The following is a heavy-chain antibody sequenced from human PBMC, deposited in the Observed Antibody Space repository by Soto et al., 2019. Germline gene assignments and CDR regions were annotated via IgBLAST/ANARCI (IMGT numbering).Heavy chain of an antibody. D-gene: IGHD3-3*01. V-gene: IGHV1-3*01. CDR2: INAGNGNT. CDR3: AREYYDFWSGYFSVGYFDY. CDR1: GYTFTSYA. Sequence: QVQLVQSGAEVKKPGASVKVSCKASGYTFTSYAMHWVRQAPGQRLEWMGWINAGNGNTKYSQKFQGRVTITRDTSASKAYMELSSLRSEDTAVYYCAREYYDFWSGYFSVGYFDYWGQGTLVTVSS. J-gene: IGHJ4*02.